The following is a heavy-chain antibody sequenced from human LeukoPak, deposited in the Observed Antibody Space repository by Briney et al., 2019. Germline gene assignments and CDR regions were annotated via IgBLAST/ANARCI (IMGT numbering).Heavy chain of an antibody. J-gene: IGHJ4*02. CDR1: GFTFSSYW. CDR3: ARKYYYDSSGYYGYYFDY. CDR2: IKGDGSEI. D-gene: IGHD3-22*01. V-gene: IGHV3-7*01. Sequence: GGSLRLSCAASGFTFSSYWMGWVRRAPGKGLEWVANIKGDGSEIYYVDSVKGRFTISRDNSKNTLYLQMNSLRAEDTAVYYCARKYYYDSSGYYGYYFDYWGQGTLVTVSS.